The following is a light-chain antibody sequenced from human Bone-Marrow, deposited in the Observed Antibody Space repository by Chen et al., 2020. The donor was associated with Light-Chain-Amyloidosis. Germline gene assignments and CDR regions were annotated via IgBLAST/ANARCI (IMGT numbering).Light chain of an antibody. CDR1: SSNIGNNY. Sequence: QSVLTQPPSVSAAPGQKVTISCSGSSSNIGNNYVSWYQQLPGTAPKLLIYDNNKRPSGMPGRFSGSKSGTSATLDITGLQTGDEADYYCGTWDSSLSAAVFGGGTQLTVL. J-gene: IGLJ7*01. CDR2: DNN. CDR3: GTWDSSLSAAV. V-gene: IGLV1-51*01.